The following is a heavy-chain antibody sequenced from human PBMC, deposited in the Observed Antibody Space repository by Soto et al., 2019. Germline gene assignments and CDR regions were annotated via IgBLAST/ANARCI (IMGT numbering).Heavy chain of an antibody. J-gene: IGHJ5*02. D-gene: IGHD3-22*01. Sequence: GGSLRLSCAASGFTFSSYAMSWVRQAPGKGLEWVSAISGSGGSTYYADSVKGRFTISRDNSKNTLYLQMNSLRAEDTAVYYCAKDPLNSGYYYNWFDPWGQGTLVTVSS. V-gene: IGHV3-23*01. CDR3: AKDPLNSGYYYNWFDP. CDR2: ISGSGGST. CDR1: GFTFSSYA.